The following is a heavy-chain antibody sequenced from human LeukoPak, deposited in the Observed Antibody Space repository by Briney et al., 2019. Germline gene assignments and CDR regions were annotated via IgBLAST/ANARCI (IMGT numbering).Heavy chain of an antibody. CDR1: GFTFSSYG. CDR2: ISYDGSNK. D-gene: IGHD4-17*01. J-gene: IGHJ4*02. Sequence: GRSLRLSCAASGFTFSSYGMHWVRQAPGKGLEWVAVISYDGSNKYYADSVKGRFTISRDNSKNTLYLQMNSLRAEDTAVYYCARDMTTVTTGDYWGQGTLVTVSS. CDR3: ARDMTTVTTGDY. V-gene: IGHV3-30*03.